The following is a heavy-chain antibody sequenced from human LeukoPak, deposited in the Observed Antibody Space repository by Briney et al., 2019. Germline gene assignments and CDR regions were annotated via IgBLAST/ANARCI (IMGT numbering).Heavy chain of an antibody. CDR3: ERAPPTRFGI. CDR2: INHSGST. CDR1: GGSFSGYY. Sequence: PSETLSLTCAVYGGSFSGYYWSWIRQPPGKGLEWIGEINHSGSTNYNPSLKSRVTISVDTSKNQFSLKLSSVTAADTAVYYCERAPPTRFGIWGQGTMVTVSS. V-gene: IGHV4-34*01. J-gene: IGHJ3*02.